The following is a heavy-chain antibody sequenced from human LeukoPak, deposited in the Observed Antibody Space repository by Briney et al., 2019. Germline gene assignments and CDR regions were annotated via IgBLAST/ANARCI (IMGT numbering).Heavy chain of an antibody. Sequence: GGSLRLSCAASGFTFSSYAMSWVRQAPGKGLEWVSAISGSGDSTYYADSVKGRFTISRDNSKNALYLQMNSLRAEDTAVYYCAKGRSMIVATTVAYWGQGTLVTVSS. D-gene: IGHD3-22*01. CDR3: AKGRSMIVATTVAY. V-gene: IGHV3-23*01. CDR2: ISGSGDST. CDR1: GFTFSSYA. J-gene: IGHJ4*02.